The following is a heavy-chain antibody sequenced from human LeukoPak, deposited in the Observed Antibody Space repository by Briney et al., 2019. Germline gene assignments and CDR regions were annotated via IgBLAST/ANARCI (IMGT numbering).Heavy chain of an antibody. CDR1: GFTFSSYA. V-gene: IGHV3-48*03. CDR2: IRSSGEAI. Sequence: PGGSLRLSCAGSGFTFSSYAFNWVRQAPGKGLEWVSYIRSSGEAIYYADSVRGRFTISRDNAKNSLYLQMNSLRAEDTAVYYCTSLWGSSWSFDLWGQGTLDTVSS. J-gene: IGHJ4*02. CDR3: TSLWGSSWSFDL. D-gene: IGHD6-13*01.